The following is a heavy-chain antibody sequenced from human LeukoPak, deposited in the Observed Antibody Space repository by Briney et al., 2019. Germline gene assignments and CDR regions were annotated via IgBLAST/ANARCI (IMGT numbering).Heavy chain of an antibody. D-gene: IGHD3-22*01. J-gene: IGHJ4*02. CDR3: ARVQTFFFYSRGLFYFDY. V-gene: IGHV4-31*03. Sequence: SQTLSLTCTVSGDSISTGGYYWSWVRQHPGRGLEWIGNIYFSGSTNYNPSLKRRVAISVDTSKNQFFLNLTSVTVADTAVYYCARVQTFFFYSRGLFYFDYWGQGTLVTVSS. CDR1: GDSISTGGYY. CDR2: IYFSGST.